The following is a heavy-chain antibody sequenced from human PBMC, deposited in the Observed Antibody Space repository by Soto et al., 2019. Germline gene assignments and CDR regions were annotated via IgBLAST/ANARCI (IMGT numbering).Heavy chain of an antibody. Sequence: GGSLRLSCAASGFTFSSYAMSWVRQAPGKGLEWVSAISGSGGSTYYADSVKGRFTISRDNSKNTLYLQMNSLRAEDTAVYYCAKELHGITIFGVVTINSSFDYWGQGTLVTVSS. V-gene: IGHV3-23*01. CDR2: ISGSGGST. J-gene: IGHJ4*02. CDR1: GFTFSSYA. D-gene: IGHD3-3*01. CDR3: AKELHGITIFGVVTINSSFDY.